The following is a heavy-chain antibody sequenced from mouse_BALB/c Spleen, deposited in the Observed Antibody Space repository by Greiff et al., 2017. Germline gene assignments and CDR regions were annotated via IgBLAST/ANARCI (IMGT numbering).Heavy chain of an antibody. CDR2: ISSGSSTI. CDR1: GFTFSSFG. J-gene: IGHJ1*01. CDR3: ARFVGYFDV. V-gene: IGHV5-17*02. Sequence: EVQLVESGGGLVQPGGSRKLSCAASGFTFSSFGMHWVRQAPEKGLEWVAYISSGSSTIYYADTVKGRFTISRDNPKNTLFLQMTSLRSEDTAMYYCARFVGYFDVWGAGTTVTVSS.